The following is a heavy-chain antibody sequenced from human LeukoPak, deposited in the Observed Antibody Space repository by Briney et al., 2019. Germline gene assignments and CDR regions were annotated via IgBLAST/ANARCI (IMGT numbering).Heavy chain of an antibody. D-gene: IGHD2-2*01. CDR2: IIGGVGGT. Sequence: QAGGSLRLSCAASGFTFSSYSMNWVRQAPGKGLEWVSGIIGGVGGTYHADSVKGRFTISRDNAKNTLYLQMNSLRAEDTAVYYCAHGSMYQLDYWGQGTLVTVSS. V-gene: IGHV3-23*01. CDR1: GFTFSSYS. CDR3: AHGSMYQLDY. J-gene: IGHJ4*02.